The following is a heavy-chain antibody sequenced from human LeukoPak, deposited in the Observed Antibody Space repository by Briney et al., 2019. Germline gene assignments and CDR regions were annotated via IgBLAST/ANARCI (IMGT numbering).Heavy chain of an antibody. CDR2: IYHSGST. CDR3: ARAYYDYVWGSFDAFDI. J-gene: IGHJ3*02. Sequence: IPSETLSLTCTVSGYSISSGYYWGWIRQPPGKGLEWIGSIYHSGSTYYNPSLKSRVTISVDTSKNQFSLKLSSVTAADTAVYYCARAYYDYVWGSFDAFDIWGQGTMVTVSS. CDR1: GYSISSGYY. V-gene: IGHV4-38-2*02. D-gene: IGHD3-16*01.